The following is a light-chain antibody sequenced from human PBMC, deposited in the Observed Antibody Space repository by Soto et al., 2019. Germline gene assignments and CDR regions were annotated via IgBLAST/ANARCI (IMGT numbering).Light chain of an antibody. Sequence: QSSLTQPPSASGSPGQSVTISCTGTSSDVGGYNYVSWYQQHPGKAPKLMIYEVSKRPSGVPDRFSGSKSGNTASLTVSGLQAEDEADYYCSSYAGSKGYLVGNGTKVTVL. CDR2: EVS. J-gene: IGLJ1*01. CDR1: SSDVGGYNY. CDR3: SSYAGSKGYL. V-gene: IGLV2-8*01.